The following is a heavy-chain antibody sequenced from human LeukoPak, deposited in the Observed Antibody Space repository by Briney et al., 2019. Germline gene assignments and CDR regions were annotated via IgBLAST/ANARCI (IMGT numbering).Heavy chain of an antibody. J-gene: IGHJ6*03. D-gene: IGHD2-2*01. CDR2: IYYTGTT. V-gene: IGHV4-39*07. Sequence: SETLSLTCNVSGGSISSTSYYWGWIRQPPGKGLEWLGNIYYTGTTYYNPSLKSRVTIAVDTSNNQFSLRLSSVTAADTAIYYCAKDHRSEDIVGVPISYYMDVWGKGTTVTVSS. CDR1: GGSISSTSYY. CDR3: AKDHRSEDIVGVPISYYMDV.